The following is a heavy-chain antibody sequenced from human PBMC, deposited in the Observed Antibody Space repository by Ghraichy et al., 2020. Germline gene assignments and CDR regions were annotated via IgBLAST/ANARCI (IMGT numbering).Heavy chain of an antibody. D-gene: IGHD5-12*01. Sequence: ASVKVSCKASGYTFTSYYMHWVRQAPGQGLEWMGIINPSGGSTSYAQKFQGRVTMTRDTSTSTVYMELSSLRSEDTAVYYCARAPKWPSDYYYYYMDVWGKGTTVTVSS. V-gene: IGHV1-46*01. CDR3: ARAPKWPSDYYYYYMDV. CDR1: GYTFTSYY. CDR2: INPSGGST. J-gene: IGHJ6*03.